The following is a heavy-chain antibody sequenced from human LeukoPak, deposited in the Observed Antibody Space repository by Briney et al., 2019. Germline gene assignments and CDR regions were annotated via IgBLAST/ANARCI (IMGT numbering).Heavy chain of an antibody. D-gene: IGHD3-10*01. Sequence: GASVKVSCKASGGTFSSYAISWVRQAPGQGLEWMGGIIPIFGTANYAQKFQGRITITADVSTSTAYMALSSLISEDTAVYYCAGDILRYDGSGSYYKNWGQGTLVTVSS. CDR3: AGDILRYDGSGSYYKN. J-gene: IGHJ4*02. CDR2: IIPIFGTA. V-gene: IGHV1-69*13. CDR1: GGTFSSYA.